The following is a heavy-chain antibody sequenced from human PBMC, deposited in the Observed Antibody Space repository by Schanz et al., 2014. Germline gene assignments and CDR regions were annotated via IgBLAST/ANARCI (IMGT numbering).Heavy chain of an antibody. CDR2: FDAHDGRA. CDR3: ARDHTTESYYSAGPPIDY. D-gene: IGHD1-26*01. CDR1: GLTFTSAW. V-gene: IGHV3-23*01. Sequence: EVHLLDSGGGLVQPGGSLRLSCATSGLTFTSAWMSWVRQAPGKGLEWVSGFDAHDGRAYYADSAKGRFTISRDNSKNTLFLQMNSLRAEDTAVYYCARDHTTESYYSAGPPIDYWGQGTLXTVSS. J-gene: IGHJ4*02.